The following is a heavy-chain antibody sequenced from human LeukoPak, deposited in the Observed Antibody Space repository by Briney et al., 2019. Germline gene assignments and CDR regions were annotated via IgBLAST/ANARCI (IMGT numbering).Heavy chain of an antibody. CDR1: GFTFSSYS. J-gene: IGHJ4*02. CDR3: AKDLNWGGR. CDR2: ISGSGVT. V-gene: IGHV3-23*01. Sequence: GGSLRLSYAASGFTFSSYSMNWVRQAPGKGLEWVSGISGSGVTDYADFVKGRFTISRDNSKNTLYLQINSLRAEDTAVYYCAKDLNWGGRWGQGTLVTVSS. D-gene: IGHD7-27*01.